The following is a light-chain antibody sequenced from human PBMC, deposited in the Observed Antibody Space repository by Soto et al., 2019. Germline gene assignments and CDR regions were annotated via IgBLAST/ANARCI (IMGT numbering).Light chain of an antibody. CDR1: QSINSRY. J-gene: IGKJ3*01. CDR3: QHFGSSPGFT. CDR2: GAS. Sequence: EIVLTQSPGTLSLSPGERATLSCRASQSINSRYLAWYQQKPGQAPRLLIYGASSRATGIPDRFSGSGSGTDFTLTISRLEPEDFAVYYCQHFGSSPGFTFGPGTIVDI. V-gene: IGKV3-20*01.